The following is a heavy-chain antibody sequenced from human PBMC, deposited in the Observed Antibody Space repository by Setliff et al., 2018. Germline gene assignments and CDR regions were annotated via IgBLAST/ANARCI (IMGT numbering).Heavy chain of an antibody. CDR2: TRNKANSYTT. CDR3: AKVPNYISTTWSPDAY. CDR1: GFTFSSYE. V-gene: IGHV3-72*01. J-gene: IGHJ4*02. Sequence: GSLRLSCAASGFTFSSYEMNWVRQAPGKGLEWVGRTRNKANSYTTEYATSVKGRFTISRDDSKNSLSLQMNSLKTEDTAVYYCAKVPNYISTTWSPDAYWGQGTLVTVSS. D-gene: IGHD1-26*01.